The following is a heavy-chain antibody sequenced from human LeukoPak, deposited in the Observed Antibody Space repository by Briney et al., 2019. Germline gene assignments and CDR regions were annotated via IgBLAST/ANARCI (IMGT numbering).Heavy chain of an antibody. V-gene: IGHV1-2*02. D-gene: IGHD6-13*01. CDR2: INPNSGGT. CDR1: GYTFTGYY. CDR3: ARDTYSSSNWFDP. Sequence: ASVKVSCKASGYTFTGYYMHWVRQAPGQGLEWMGWINPNSGGTNYAQKFQGRVTMTRDTSISTAYMELSRLRSDDTAVYYCARDTYSSSNWFDPWGQGTLVTVSS. J-gene: IGHJ5*02.